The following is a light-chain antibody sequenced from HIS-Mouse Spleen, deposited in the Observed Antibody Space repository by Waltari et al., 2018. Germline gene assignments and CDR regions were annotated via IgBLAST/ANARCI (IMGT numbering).Light chain of an antibody. CDR3: CSYAGSSTWV. CDR1: SSDVGSYNL. CDR2: EGS. J-gene: IGLJ3*02. Sequence: QSALTQPASGSGSPGPSITIPCTGTSSDVGSYNLVSWYQQHPGKAPKLMIYEGSKRPSGVSNRFSGSKSGNTASLTISGLQAEDEADYYCCSYAGSSTWVFGGGTKLTVL. V-gene: IGLV2-23*01.